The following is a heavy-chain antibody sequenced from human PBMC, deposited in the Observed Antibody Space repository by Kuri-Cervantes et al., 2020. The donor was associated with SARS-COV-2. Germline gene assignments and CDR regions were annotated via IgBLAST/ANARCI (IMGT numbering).Heavy chain of an antibody. CDR1: GFSLSTSGVS. V-gene: IGHV2-5*02. J-gene: IGHJ3*02. Sequence: SGPMLVKHTQTLTLTCTFSGFSLSTSGVSVGWIRQPPGKALEWLALIYWDDDKRYSPSLKSRLTIIKDTSKNQVVITMTNMDPVNTTTDHCAHKDTAMVTGAFDIWGQGTMVTVSS. D-gene: IGHD5-18*01. CDR2: IYWDDDK. CDR3: AHKDTAMVTGAFDI.